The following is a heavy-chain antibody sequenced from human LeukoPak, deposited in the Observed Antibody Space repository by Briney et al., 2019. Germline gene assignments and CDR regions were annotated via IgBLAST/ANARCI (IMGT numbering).Heavy chain of an antibody. CDR1: GGSVSSGSHY. D-gene: IGHD2-21*02. Sequence: SETLSLTCTVSGGSVSSGSHYWSWIRQPAGKGLEWIGRIYTSGSTNYNPSLKSRVTISVDTSKNQFSLKLSSVTAADTAVYYCATEVCGGDCYSLAYWGQGTLVTVSS. J-gene: IGHJ4*02. CDR3: ATEVCGGDCYSLAY. CDR2: IYTSGST. V-gene: IGHV4-61*02.